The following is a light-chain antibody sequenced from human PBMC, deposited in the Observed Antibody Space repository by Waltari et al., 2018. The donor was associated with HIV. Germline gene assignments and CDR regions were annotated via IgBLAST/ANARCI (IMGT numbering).Light chain of an antibody. CDR3: SSYAGSNNFVV. J-gene: IGLJ2*01. V-gene: IGLV2-8*01. Sequence: QSALTQPPSASGSPGQSVTISCTGTSSDVGVYHYVSWYQQYSGKAPKLMIYEFNKRPSGVPDRFSGSKPGNTASLTVSGLQAEDEADYYCSSYAGSNNFVVFGGGTKLTVL. CDR2: EFN. CDR1: SSDVGVYHY.